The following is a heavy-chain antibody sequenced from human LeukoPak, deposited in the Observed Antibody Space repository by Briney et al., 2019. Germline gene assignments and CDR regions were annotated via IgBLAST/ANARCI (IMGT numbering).Heavy chain of an antibody. D-gene: IGHD2-2*01. Sequence: SETLSLTCTVSGGSISSSSYYWGWIRQPPGKGLEWIGSIYYSGSTYYNPSLKSRVTISVDTSKNQFSLKLSSVTAADTAVYYCARDPKMEVPPHWGQGTLVTVSS. J-gene: IGHJ4*02. V-gene: IGHV4-39*07. CDR2: IYYSGST. CDR1: GGSISSSSYY. CDR3: ARDPKMEVPPH.